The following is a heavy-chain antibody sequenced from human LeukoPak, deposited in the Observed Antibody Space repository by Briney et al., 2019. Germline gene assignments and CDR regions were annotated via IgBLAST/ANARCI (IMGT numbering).Heavy chain of an antibody. D-gene: IGHD3-9*01. CDR3: ARGRQLRYFDTFSV. Sequence: SETLSLTCTVSGGSTSSYYWSGIRQPPGKGLDGIGYIYYSGSTNYKPSLKSRVTISVDTSKNQFSLKLSSVTAADTAVYYCARGRQLRYFDTFSVWGQGTLVTVSS. CDR2: IYYSGST. CDR1: GGSTSSYY. V-gene: IGHV4-59*08. J-gene: IGHJ4*02.